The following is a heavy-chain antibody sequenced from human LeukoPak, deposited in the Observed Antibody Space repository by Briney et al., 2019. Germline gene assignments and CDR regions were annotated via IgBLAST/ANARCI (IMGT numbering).Heavy chain of an antibody. J-gene: IGHJ4*02. D-gene: IGHD6-13*01. CDR1: GYTFTSYY. CDR3: ARARSSWSDFDY. V-gene: IGHV1-46*03. CDR2: INPSGGST. Sequence: ASVKVSCKASGYTFTSYYMHWVRQAPGQGLERMGIINPSGGSTSYAQKFQGRVTMTRDTSTSTVYTELSSLRSEDTAVYYCARARSSWSDFDYWGQGTLVTVSS.